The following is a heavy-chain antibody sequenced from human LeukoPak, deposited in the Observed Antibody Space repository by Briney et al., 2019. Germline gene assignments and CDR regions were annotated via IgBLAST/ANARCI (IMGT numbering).Heavy chain of an antibody. V-gene: IGHV4-59*01. J-gene: IGHJ5*02. CDR1: GGSISSYY. CDR2: VYYTGSA. Sequence: PSETLSLTCTVSGGSISSYYWSWIRQPPGKGLEWIAYVYYTGSANYNPSLKSRVTISVDTSKNQFSLKLSSVTAADTAVYYCARERSMVRGVSWFDPWGQGTLVTVSP. CDR3: ARERSMVRGVSWFDP. D-gene: IGHD3-10*01.